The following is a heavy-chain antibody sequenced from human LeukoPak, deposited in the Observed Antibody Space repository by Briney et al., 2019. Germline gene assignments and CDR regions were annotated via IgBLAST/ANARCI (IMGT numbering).Heavy chain of an antibody. CDR3: ARVGYSGYDSSYYFDY. CDR1: GGSISGGGYY. V-gene: IGHV4-31*03. Sequence: SQTLSLTCTVSGGSISGGGYYWSWIRQHPGKGLEWIGYIYYSGSTYYNPSLKSRVTISVDTSKNQFSLKLSSVTAADTAVYYCARVGYSGYDSSYYFDYWGQGTLVTDSS. J-gene: IGHJ4*02. CDR2: IYYSGST. D-gene: IGHD5-12*01.